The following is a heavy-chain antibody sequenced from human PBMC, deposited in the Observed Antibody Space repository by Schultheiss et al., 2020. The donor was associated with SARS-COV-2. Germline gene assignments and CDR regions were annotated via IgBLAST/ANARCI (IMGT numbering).Heavy chain of an antibody. CDR1: GGSISGSNYY. V-gene: IGHV4-39*07. CDR2: INHSGST. J-gene: IGHJ3*02. Sequence: SETLSLTCNVSGGSISGSNYYWGWIRQPPGKGLEWIGEINHSGSTNYNPSLKSRVTISVDTSKNQFSLRLTSVTAADTAVYYCARKTQLLYAFDIWGQGTMVTVSS. D-gene: IGHD2-2*01. CDR3: ARKTQLLYAFDI.